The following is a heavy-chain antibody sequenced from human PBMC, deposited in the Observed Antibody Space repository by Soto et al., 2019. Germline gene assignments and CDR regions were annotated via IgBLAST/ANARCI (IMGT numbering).Heavy chain of an antibody. CDR2: VSIGGST. CDR1: GFTFISYA. Sequence: LRLSCAASGFTFISYAMGWVRQGPGKGLEWVAVVSIGGSTHYADSVRGRFTISRDNSKNTLSLQMNSLTAEDTAVYFCAKRRGAGGHFDYWGQGALVTVSS. CDR3: AKRRGAGGHFDY. V-gene: IGHV3-23*01. J-gene: IGHJ4*02. D-gene: IGHD2-15*01.